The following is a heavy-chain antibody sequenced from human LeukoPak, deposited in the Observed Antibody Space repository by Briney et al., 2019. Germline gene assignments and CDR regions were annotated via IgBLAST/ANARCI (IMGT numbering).Heavy chain of an antibody. Sequence: GGSLRLSCAGSGFNFSSFGMHWVSQAPGKGLEWVAVISHDGSYEYYADSMKGRFPISRDTSKNTLYLQMNSLRAEDTAVYYCAKDGLWFGDLTYFDYWGQGVLVTVSS. CDR3: AKDGLWFGDLTYFDY. J-gene: IGHJ4*02. V-gene: IGHV3-30*18. CDR2: ISHDGSYE. CDR1: GFNFSSFG. D-gene: IGHD3-10*01.